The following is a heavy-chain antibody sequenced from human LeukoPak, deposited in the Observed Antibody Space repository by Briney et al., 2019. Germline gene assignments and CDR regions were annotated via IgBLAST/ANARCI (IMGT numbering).Heavy chain of an antibody. D-gene: IGHD6-13*01. CDR3: ARSSSWYELDWFDP. Sequence: HSETLSLTFTVSGSSLSSYYWRWSRQPPGKGLEWIGYIFYSGRRNYKPSLMRRLTISVDTSKYQFSLKLSSVTAADTAVDYCARSSSWYELDWFDPWGQGTLVTVSP. CDR2: IFYSGRR. J-gene: IGHJ5*02. CDR1: GSSLSSYY. V-gene: IGHV4-59*01.